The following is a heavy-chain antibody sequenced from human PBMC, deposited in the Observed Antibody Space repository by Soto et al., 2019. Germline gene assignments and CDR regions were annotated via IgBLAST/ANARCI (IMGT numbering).Heavy chain of an antibody. CDR2: IYWDNDK. J-gene: IGHJ6*02. CDR3: VQSRCGGDCLRSYSSHYYYGMDV. D-gene: IGHD2-21*02. V-gene: IGHV2-5*02. Sequence: SGPTLVNPTQTLTLTCTFSGFSLSTGGLGVGWIRQPPGKALEWLALIYWDNDKRYSPSLKSRLTVTKDTSKNQVVLTMTNMDPVDTATYYCVQSRCGGDCLRSYSSHYYYGMDVWGQGT. CDR1: GFSLSTGGLG.